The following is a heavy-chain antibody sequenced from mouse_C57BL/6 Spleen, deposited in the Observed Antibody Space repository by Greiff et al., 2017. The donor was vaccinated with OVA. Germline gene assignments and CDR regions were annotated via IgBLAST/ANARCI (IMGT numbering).Heavy chain of an antibody. D-gene: IGHD2-5*01. Sequence: QVQLKQSGAELVKPGASVKLSCKASGYTFTEYTIHWVKQRSGQGLEWIGWVYPGSGSIKYNEKFKDKATLTADKSSSTVYMELSRLTSEDSAVYFCARHESYSNYVYWYFDVWGTGTTVTVSS. CDR1: GYTFTEYT. J-gene: IGHJ1*03. CDR2: VYPGSGSI. V-gene: IGHV1-62-2*01. CDR3: ARHESYSNYVYWYFDV.